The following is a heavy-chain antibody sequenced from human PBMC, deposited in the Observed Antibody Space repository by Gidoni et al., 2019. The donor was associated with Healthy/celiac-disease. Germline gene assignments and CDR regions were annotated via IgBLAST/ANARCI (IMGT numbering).Heavy chain of an antibody. CDR3: ARHLGYSGYDFLPYNWFDP. D-gene: IGHD5-12*01. CDR1: GYSFTSYW. CDR2: IYPGDSDT. V-gene: IGHV5-51*01. J-gene: IGHJ5*02. Sequence: VQLVQSGAEVKKPGESLKISCKGSGYSFTSYWNGWVRQMPGKGLEWMGIIYPGDSDTRYSPSFQGQVTSSADKSISTAYLQWSSLKASDTAMYYCARHLGYSGYDFLPYNWFDPWGQGTLVTVSS.